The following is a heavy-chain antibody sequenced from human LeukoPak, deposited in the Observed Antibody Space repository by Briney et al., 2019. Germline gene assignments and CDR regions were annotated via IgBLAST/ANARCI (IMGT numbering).Heavy chain of an antibody. D-gene: IGHD3-10*01. CDR3: ARRRVTVVRGVDITSYYFDY. J-gene: IGHJ4*02. V-gene: IGHV3-74*01. CDR1: GSGFTFNNYW. Sequence: GGSLRLSCAASGSGFTFNNYWMHWVRQAPGKGLVWVSRINADGSTTSYADSVRGRFTISRDNARNSLYLQMNSLGAEDTALYFCARRRVTVVRGVDITSYYFDYWGQGTLVTVSS. CDR2: INADGSTT.